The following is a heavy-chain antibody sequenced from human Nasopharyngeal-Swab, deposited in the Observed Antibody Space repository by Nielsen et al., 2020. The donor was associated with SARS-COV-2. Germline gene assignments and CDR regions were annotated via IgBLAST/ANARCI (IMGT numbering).Heavy chain of an antibody. CDR1: GGTFSSYG. J-gene: IGHJ6*03. D-gene: IGHD5-24*01. Sequence: SVTVSCQTSGGTFSSYGISWVRQAPGEGLEWMGGIIPVLPITRYAQKFRDRVTITADTSTSTAYMELSSLRSEDTATYYCARGGWLRRDYYYVYYYMDVWGKGTTVTVSS. CDR3: ARGGWLRRDYYYVYYYMDV. V-gene: IGHV1-69*10. CDR2: IIPVLPIT.